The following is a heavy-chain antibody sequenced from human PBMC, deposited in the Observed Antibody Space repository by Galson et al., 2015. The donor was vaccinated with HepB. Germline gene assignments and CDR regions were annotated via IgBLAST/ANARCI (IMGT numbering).Heavy chain of an antibody. J-gene: IGHJ3*02. Sequence: SLRLSCAASGFTFDDYGMSWVRQAPGKGLEWVSGINWNGGSTGYADSVKGRFTISRDNAKNSLYLQMNSLRAEDTALYYCARDRYGDYVARAFDIWGQGTMVTVSS. CDR1: GFTFDDYG. V-gene: IGHV3-20*04. D-gene: IGHD4-17*01. CDR2: INWNGGST. CDR3: ARDRYGDYVARAFDI.